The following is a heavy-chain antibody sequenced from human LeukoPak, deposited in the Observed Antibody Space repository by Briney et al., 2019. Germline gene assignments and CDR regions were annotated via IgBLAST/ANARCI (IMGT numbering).Heavy chain of an antibody. D-gene: IGHD3-22*01. CDR1: GDSVSSNSAA. Sequence: SQTLSLTCAISGDSVSSNSAAWNCIRQSPSRGLEWLGSTYYRSKWYNDYAVSVKSRITINPDTSKNQFSLQLNSVTPEDTAVYYCAREDDSGYDRPYYDSRDNWFDPWGQGTLVTVSS. CDR2: TYYRSKWYN. V-gene: IGHV6-1*01. CDR3: AREDDSGYDRPYYDSRDNWFDP. J-gene: IGHJ5*02.